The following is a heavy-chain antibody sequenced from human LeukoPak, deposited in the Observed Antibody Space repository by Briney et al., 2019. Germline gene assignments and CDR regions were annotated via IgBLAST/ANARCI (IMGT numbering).Heavy chain of an antibody. V-gene: IGHV4-61*02. Sequence: SQTLYLTCTVSGGSISSGSYCWSWIRQPAGKGLEWIGRICTSGSTNYNPSLKSRVSISVDTSKNQFSLKLSSVTAADTAVYYCARDRVSYYYYYMDVWGKGTTVTVSS. D-gene: IGHD6-6*01. J-gene: IGHJ6*03. CDR3: ARDRVSYYYYYMDV. CDR1: GGSISSGSYC. CDR2: ICTSGST.